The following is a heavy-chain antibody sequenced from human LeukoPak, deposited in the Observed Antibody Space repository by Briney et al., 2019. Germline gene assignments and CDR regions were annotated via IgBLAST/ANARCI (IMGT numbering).Heavy chain of an antibody. V-gene: IGHV4-39*07. J-gene: IGHJ4*02. Sequence: SETLSLTCTVSGGSISSSSYYWGWIRQPPGKGLEWIGSIYYSGSTYYNPSLKSRVTISVDTSKNQFSLKLSSVTAADTAVYYCAWATPAFLAFDYWGQGTLVTVSS. CDR1: GGSISSSSYY. D-gene: IGHD2-15*01. CDR3: AWATPAFLAFDY. CDR2: IYYSGST.